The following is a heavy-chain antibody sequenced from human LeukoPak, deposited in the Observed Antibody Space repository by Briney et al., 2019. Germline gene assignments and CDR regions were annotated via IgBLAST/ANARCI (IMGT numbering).Heavy chain of an antibody. J-gene: IGHJ4*02. Sequence: GGSLRLSWAASGFTFSSYGMSWGRQAPGKGLEWVSAISGSGGSTYYADSVKGRFTISRDNSKNTLYLQMNSLRADGTAVYYFAKGLRRITAMAPFDYWGQGTLVTVSS. CDR2: ISGSGGST. D-gene: IGHD5-18*01. CDR3: AKGLRRITAMAPFDY. CDR1: GFTFSSYG. V-gene: IGHV3-23*01.